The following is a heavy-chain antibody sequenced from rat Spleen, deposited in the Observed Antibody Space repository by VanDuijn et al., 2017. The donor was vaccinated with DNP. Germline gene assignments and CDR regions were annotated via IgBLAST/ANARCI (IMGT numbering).Heavy chain of an antibody. CDR3: PRLGERLFDY. D-gene: IGHD5-1*01. CDR2: ISYDGTNT. Sequence: EVQLVESGGGLVQPGRSLKLSCVASGFTFSDYYMAWVRQAPTKGLEWVAYISYDGTNTYYRDSVRGRFTISRDNTKNTLYLQMDSLRFEDTATYYCPRLGERLFDYWGQGVMVTVSS. J-gene: IGHJ2*01. CDR1: GFTFSDYY. V-gene: IGHV5-7*01.